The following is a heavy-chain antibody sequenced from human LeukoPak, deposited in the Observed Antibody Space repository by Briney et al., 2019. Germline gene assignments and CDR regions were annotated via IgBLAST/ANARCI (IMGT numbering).Heavy chain of an antibody. V-gene: IGHV3-23*01. CDR2: ISGSGGST. CDR1: GFTFSSYG. J-gene: IGHJ4*02. CDR3: AKDLGIGGSGF. Sequence: PGGSLRLSCVASGFTFSSYGMSWVRQAPGQGLEWVSAISGSGGSTYYADSVKGRFTISRDNSKNTLYLQMNSLRADDTAVYYCAKDLGIGGSGFWGQGTLVTVSS. D-gene: IGHD3-10*01.